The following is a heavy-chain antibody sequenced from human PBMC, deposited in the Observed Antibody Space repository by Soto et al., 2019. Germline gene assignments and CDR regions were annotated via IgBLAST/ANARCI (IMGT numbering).Heavy chain of an antibody. J-gene: IGHJ6*02. V-gene: IGHV4-61*01. CDR2: IYYSGST. D-gene: IGHD3-10*01. Sequence: SETLSLTCTVSGGSVSSGSYYWSWIRQPPGKGLEWIGYIYYSGSTNYNPSLKSRVTISVDTSKNRFSLKLSSVTAADTAVYYCAREEVDYYGSGSYYYYYGMDVWGQGTTVTVSS. CDR3: AREEVDYYGSGSYYYYYGMDV. CDR1: GGSVSSGSYY.